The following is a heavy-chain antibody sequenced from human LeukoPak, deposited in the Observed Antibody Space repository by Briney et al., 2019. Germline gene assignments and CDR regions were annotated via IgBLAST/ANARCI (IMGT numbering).Heavy chain of an antibody. J-gene: IGHJ6*02. CDR3: ARGILSYGMDV. Sequence: PSETLSLTCTVSGGSIRTYYWTWIRQPPGKGLEWIGYIYYTGSTNYSPSLKSRVTISVDTSKNQFSLNLSSVTAADTGVYYCARGILSYGMDVWGQGTTVTVSS. CDR1: GGSIRTYY. D-gene: IGHD2-15*01. V-gene: IGHV4-59*01. CDR2: IYYTGST.